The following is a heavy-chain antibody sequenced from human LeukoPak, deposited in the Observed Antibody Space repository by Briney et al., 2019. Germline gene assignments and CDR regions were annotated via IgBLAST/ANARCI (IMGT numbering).Heavy chain of an antibody. CDR2: IYSGGST. Sequence: GGSLRLSCAASGFTVSSNYMSWVRQAPGKGLEWVSVIYSGGSTYYADSAKGRFTISRDNSKNTLYLQMNSLRAEDTAVYYCGREQSAYYVHAFDPWGQGTLVTVSS. CDR1: GFTVSSNY. D-gene: IGHD3-3*01. V-gene: IGHV3-53*01. CDR3: GREQSAYYVHAFDP. J-gene: IGHJ5*02.